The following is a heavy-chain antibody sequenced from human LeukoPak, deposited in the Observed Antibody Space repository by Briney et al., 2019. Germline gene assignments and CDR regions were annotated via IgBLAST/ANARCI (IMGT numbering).Heavy chain of an antibody. J-gene: IGHJ4*02. CDR2: IWYDGSNK. Sequence: GGSLRLSCAASGFTFSSYGMHWVRQAPGKGLEWVAVIWYDGSNKYYADSVKGRFTISRDNSKNTLYLQMNSLRAEDTAVYYCARDHGGSDLDYWGQGTLVTVSS. CDR3: ARDHGGSDLDY. CDR1: GFTFSSYG. D-gene: IGHD3-16*01. V-gene: IGHV3-33*01.